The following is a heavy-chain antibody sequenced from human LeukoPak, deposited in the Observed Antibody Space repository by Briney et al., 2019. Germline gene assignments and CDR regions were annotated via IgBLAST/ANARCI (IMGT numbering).Heavy chain of an antibody. J-gene: IGHJ4*02. V-gene: IGHV3-23*01. Sequence: PGGSLRLSCAASGFTFDSFGMTWVRQRTGKGLEWVSLISGGGVSTYYADSVRDRFTISRDNSKNTLYLQMNSLRAEDTAVYFCAKAPRDCITTSCYGYYFDYWGQGTQVTVSS. CDR2: ISGGGVST. D-gene: IGHD2-2*01. CDR3: AKAPRDCITTSCYGYYFDY. CDR1: GFTFDSFG.